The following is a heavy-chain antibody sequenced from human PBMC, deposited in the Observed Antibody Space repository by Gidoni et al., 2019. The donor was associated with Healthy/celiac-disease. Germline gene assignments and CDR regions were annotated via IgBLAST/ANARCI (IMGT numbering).Heavy chain of an antibody. D-gene: IGHD6-13*01. CDR3: ARDSEYSSSWYGVYYYYGMDV. CDR2: ISYDGGNK. V-gene: IGHV3-30-3*01. J-gene: IGHJ6*02. CDR1: GFTCRRYA. Sequence: QVQLVASGGGVVQPGRSLRLSCPASGFTCRRYAMHWVRQAPGKGLVWVAVISYDGGNKYYADSVKGRFTISRDNSKNTLYLQMNSLRAEDTAVYYCARDSEYSSSWYGVYYYYGMDVWGQGTTVTVSS.